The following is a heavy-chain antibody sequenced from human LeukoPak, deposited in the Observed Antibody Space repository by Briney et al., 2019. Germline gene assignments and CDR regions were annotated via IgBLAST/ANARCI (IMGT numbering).Heavy chain of an antibody. Sequence: GGSLRLSCATSGFTFSSYAMSWVRQAPGKGLEWVSGIGASGGSTYYADSVKGRFTISRDNSKNTLHLQMNSLRAEDTAVYYCARGLEVVPAAIGVFDYWGQGTLVTVSS. CDR2: IGASGGST. J-gene: IGHJ4*02. V-gene: IGHV3-23*01. D-gene: IGHD2-2*02. CDR3: ARGLEVVPAAIGVFDY. CDR1: GFTFSSYA.